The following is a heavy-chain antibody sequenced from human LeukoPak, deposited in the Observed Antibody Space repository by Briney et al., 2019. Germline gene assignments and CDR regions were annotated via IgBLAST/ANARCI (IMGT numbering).Heavy chain of an antibody. Sequence: PGGSLRLSCAASGFRLSDYYMSWVRQAPGKGQEWVSYISSRGSTIYYADSVKGRFTISRDNAKNSLYLQMNSLRAEDTAVYYCARAPGDSSGYHWGQGTLVTVSS. V-gene: IGHV3-11*01. D-gene: IGHD3-22*01. CDR3: ARAPGDSSGYH. CDR1: GFRLSDYY. J-gene: IGHJ4*02. CDR2: ISSRGSTI.